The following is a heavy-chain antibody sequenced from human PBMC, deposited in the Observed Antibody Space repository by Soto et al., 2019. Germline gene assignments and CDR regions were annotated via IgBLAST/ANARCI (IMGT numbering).Heavy chain of an antibody. Sequence: EVELLESGGDLVQPGGSLRLSCAASGFTFSTYAMSWVRQAPGKGLEWVSGIYGSGGGIFYAVSVKGRFTISRDNSKDMLYLQMRSLRADDTAVYYCAKDRQHDGRWPFDHWGQGTLVTVSS. V-gene: IGHV3-23*01. CDR2: IYGSGGGI. CDR3: AKDRQHDGRWPFDH. J-gene: IGHJ4*02. CDR1: GFTFSTYA. D-gene: IGHD1-1*01.